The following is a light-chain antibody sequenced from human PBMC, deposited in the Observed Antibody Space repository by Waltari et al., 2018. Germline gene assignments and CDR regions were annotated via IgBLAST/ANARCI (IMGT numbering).Light chain of an antibody. Sequence: QSALTQPASVSGSPGQSVTLSCTGTSRDVGSYNYVSWYQQHPGKAPKLLIYDVSNRPSGVSNRFSGSKSGNTASLTISGLQAEDEADYYCSSYTSSSTVIFGGGTNLTVL. J-gene: IGLJ2*01. CDR3: SSYTSSSTVI. CDR2: DVS. V-gene: IGLV2-14*03. CDR1: SRDVGSYNY.